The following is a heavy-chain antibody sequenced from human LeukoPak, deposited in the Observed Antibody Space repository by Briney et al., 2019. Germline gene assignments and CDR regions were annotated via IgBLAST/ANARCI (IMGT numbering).Heavy chain of an antibody. CDR3: SRQTVSCHDS. CDR1: GFSLSDSH. V-gene: IGHV3-73*01. CDR2: IRSRRDNYAT. D-gene: IGHD2-2*01. J-gene: IGHJ4*02. Sequence: PGGSLRLSCAASGFSLSDSHMHWVRQAPGKGLEWVGHIRSRRDNYATAYGVSVQGRFTISRDDSNNMAYLQMNSLTADDTAVYYCSRQTVSCHDSWGQGTLVTVSS.